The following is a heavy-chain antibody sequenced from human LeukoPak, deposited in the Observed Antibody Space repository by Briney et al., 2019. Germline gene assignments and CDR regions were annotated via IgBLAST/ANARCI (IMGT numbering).Heavy chain of an antibody. CDR2: INTDGGTT. CDR1: GFTFSSYW. D-gene: IGHD6-19*01. J-gene: IGHJ4*02. V-gene: IGHV3-74*03. CDR3: ARPALNSGWFDY. Sequence: GGSLRLSCAASGFTFSSYWMHWVRQAPGKGLVWVSRINTDGGTTTYADSAKGRFTISRDNAKYTLYLQMNSLKAEDTAVYYCARPALNSGWFDYWGQGTLVTVSS.